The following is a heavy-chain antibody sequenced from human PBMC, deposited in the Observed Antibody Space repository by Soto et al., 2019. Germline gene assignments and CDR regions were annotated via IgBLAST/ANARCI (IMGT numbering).Heavy chain of an antibody. CDR3: TRDAEYYGSGSSTFDY. J-gene: IGHJ4*02. Sequence: ASVKVSCKASGYTFTSYYIHWVRQAPGQGLEWMGIINPNGGYTSYAQKFQGRVTMTRDTSTSTVYVELSSLRSEDTAVYYCTRDAEYYGSGSSTFDYWGQGTLVTVSS. CDR2: INPNGGYT. V-gene: IGHV1-46*01. D-gene: IGHD3-10*01. CDR1: GYTFTSYY.